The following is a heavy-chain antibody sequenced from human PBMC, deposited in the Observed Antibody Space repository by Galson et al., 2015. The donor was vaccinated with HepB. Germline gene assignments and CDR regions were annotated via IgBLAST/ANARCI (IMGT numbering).Heavy chain of an antibody. J-gene: IGHJ6*02. Sequence: SVKVSCKASGGTFSSYAISWVRQAPGQGLEWMGGIIPIFGIANYAQKFQGRVTITADKSTSTAYMELSSLRSEDTAVYYCARERGEGFYYGMDVWGQGTTVTVSS. V-gene: IGHV1-69*10. CDR3: ARERGEGFYYGMDV. D-gene: IGHD3-10*01. CDR1: GGTFSSYA. CDR2: IIPIFGIA.